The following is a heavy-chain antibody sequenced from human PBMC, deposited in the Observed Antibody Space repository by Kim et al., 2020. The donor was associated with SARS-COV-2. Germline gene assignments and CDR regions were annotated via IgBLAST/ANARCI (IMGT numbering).Heavy chain of an antibody. CDR2: IYYSGDT. V-gene: IGHV4-59*13. D-gene: IGHD3-22*01. CDR3: ARGYYDSSGDLAY. Sequence: SETLSLTCTVSGGSIRSYYWTWIRQSPGKGLEWIGHIYYSGDTNYNPSLKNRVAISVDTSNNQFSLKLTSVTADDTPVYYCARGYYDSSGDLAYWGQGILVTVST. J-gene: IGHJ4*02. CDR1: GGSIRSYY.